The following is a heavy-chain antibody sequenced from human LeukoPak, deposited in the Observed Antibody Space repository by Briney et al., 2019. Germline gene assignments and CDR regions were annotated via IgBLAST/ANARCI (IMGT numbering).Heavy chain of an antibody. CDR2: INPKSGGT. CDR1: RHTFTDYY. J-gene: IGHJ5*02. Sequence: ASVKVSCKPSRHTFTDYYIHWVRQAPGQGLEWMGWINPKSGGTKFAQKFQGRATMTRDTSISTVYMEMSRLRSDDTAMYYCAGLSNVAARPGWFDPWGQGTLVTVSS. V-gene: IGHV1-2*02. CDR3: AGLSNVAARPGWFDP. D-gene: IGHD6-6*01.